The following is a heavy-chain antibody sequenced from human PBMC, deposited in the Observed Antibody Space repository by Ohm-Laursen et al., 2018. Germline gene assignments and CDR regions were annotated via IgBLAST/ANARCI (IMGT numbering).Heavy chain of an antibody. CDR3: ASPVTYSSSSYYYGMDV. CDR1: GFTFSSYG. J-gene: IGHJ6*02. V-gene: IGHV3-30*03. D-gene: IGHD6-6*01. CDR2: ISYDGSNK. Sequence: SLRLSCAASGFTFSSYGMHWVRQTPGKGLEWVAVISYDGSNKYYADSVKGRFTISRDNSKNTLYLQMNSLRAEDTAVYYCASPVTYSSSSYYYGMDVWGQGTTVTVSS.